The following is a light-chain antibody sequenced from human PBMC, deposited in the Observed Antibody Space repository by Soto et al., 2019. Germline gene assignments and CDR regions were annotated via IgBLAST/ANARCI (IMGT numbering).Light chain of an antibody. CDR2: WAS. CDR3: QQYYSTPYT. V-gene: IGKV4-1*01. J-gene: IGKJ2*01. Sequence: DIVMTQSPDSLAVSLGERATINCESSQSVLYSSNNKNYLAWYQQKPGQPPKLLIYWASTRESGVPDRFSDSGSGTDFTLTISSLQAEDVALYYCQQYYSTPYTFGQGTKLEIK. CDR1: QSVLYSSNNKNY.